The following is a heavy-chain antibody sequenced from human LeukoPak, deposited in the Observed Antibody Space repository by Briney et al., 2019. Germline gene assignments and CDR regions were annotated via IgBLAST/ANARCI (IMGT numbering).Heavy chain of an antibody. CDR3: ARGSSIEAGSWPN. V-gene: IGHV4-59*11. CDR1: GFTFSSHA. CDR2: IYYSGST. J-gene: IGHJ4*02. Sequence: GSLRLSCAASGFTFSSHAMSWVRQAPGKGLEWIGYIYYSGSTNYNPSLKSRVSMSVDTSKRQFYLNVYSLTAADTAVYYCARGSSIEAGSWPNWGQGTLVTVSS. D-gene: IGHD6-13*01.